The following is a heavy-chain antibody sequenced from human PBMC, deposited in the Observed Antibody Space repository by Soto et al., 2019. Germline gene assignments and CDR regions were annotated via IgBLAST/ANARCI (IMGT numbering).Heavy chain of an antibody. V-gene: IGHV4-31*03. D-gene: IGHD2-2*02. J-gene: IGHJ6*03. Sequence: SETLSLTYTVSGGSISSGGYYWSWIRQHPGKGLEWIGYIYYSGSTYYNPSLKSRVTISVDTSKNQFSLKLSSVTAADTAVYYCAREQVVPAAIYYYYYYMDVWGKGTTVTVSS. CDR2: IYYSGST. CDR1: GGSISSGGYY. CDR3: AREQVVPAAIYYYYYYMDV.